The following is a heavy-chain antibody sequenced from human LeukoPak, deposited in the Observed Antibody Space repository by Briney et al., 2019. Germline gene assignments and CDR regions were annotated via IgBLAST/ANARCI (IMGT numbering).Heavy chain of an antibody. J-gene: IGHJ6*02. V-gene: IGHV4-59*08. CDR3: ARRGGYCSSTSCYGAYYYGMDV. CDR2: IYYSGST. CDR1: GGSISSYY. Sequence: PSETLSLTCTVSGGSISSYYWSWIRQPPGKGLEWIGYIYYSGSTNYNPSLKSRVTISVDTSKNQFSLKLSSVTAADTAVYYCARRGGYCSSTSCYGAYYYGMDVWGHGTTVIVSS. D-gene: IGHD2-2*01.